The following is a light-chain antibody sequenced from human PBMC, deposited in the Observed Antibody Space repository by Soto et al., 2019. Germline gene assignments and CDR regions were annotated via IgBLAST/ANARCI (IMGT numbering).Light chain of an antibody. CDR3: GTWDSSLSAGDV. J-gene: IGLJ6*01. Sequence: QSVLTQPPSVSAAPGQKVTISCSGSSSNIGSNYVSWYQQLPGTAPKLLIYDNDNRPSGIPDRFSGSKSGTSATLGITGLQTGDEADYYCGTWDSSLSAGDVFGTGTKLTVL. CDR1: SSNIGSNY. CDR2: DND. V-gene: IGLV1-51*01.